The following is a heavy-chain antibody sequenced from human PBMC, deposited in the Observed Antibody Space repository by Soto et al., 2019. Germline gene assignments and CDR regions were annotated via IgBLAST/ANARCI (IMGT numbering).Heavy chain of an antibody. CDR3: AKRYYYDGSGPYGMDV. CDR2: ISASGGST. V-gene: IGHV3-23*01. D-gene: IGHD3-22*01. CDR1: GLSFSSDG. J-gene: IGHJ6*02. Sequence: EVQLLESGGGLVQPGGSLRLSCAASGLSFSSDGMSWVRQAPGKGLEGVSSISASGGSTYYADSVRGRFTISRDNSKNTLYLQMNRLRGEDTAVYYCAKRYYYDGSGPYGMDVWGQGTTVTVSS.